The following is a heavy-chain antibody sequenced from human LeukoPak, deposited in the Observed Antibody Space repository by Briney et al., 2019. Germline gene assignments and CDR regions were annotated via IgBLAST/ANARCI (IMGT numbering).Heavy chain of an antibody. J-gene: IGHJ4*02. Sequence: ASETLSLTCAVYGGSFSGYYWSWIRQPPGKGLEWIGEINHSGSTNYNPSLKSRVTISVDTSKNQFSLKLSSVTAADTAVYYCASIAAAEYGYFDYWGQGTLVTVSS. D-gene: IGHD6-13*01. V-gene: IGHV4-34*01. CDR1: GGSFSGYY. CDR3: ASIAAAEYGYFDY. CDR2: INHSGST.